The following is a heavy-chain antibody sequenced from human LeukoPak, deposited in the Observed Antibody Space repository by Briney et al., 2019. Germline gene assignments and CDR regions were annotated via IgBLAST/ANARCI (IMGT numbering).Heavy chain of an antibody. D-gene: IGHD2-8*01. Sequence: SVKVSCKASGGTFSSYAISWVRQAPGQGLEWMGRIIPIFGTANYAQKFQGRVTITKDESTSTAYMELSSLRSEDTAVYYCAGSFIVLMVYARDNWFDPWGQGTLVTVSS. V-gene: IGHV1-69*05. CDR3: AGSFIVLMVYARDNWFDP. CDR1: GGTFSSYA. CDR2: IIPIFGTA. J-gene: IGHJ5*02.